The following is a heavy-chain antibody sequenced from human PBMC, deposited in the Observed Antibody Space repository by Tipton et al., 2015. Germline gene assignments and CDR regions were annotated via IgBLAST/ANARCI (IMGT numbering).Heavy chain of an antibody. CDR3: PRSGDTYFDY. V-gene: IGHV4-31*03. CDR1: GDSLSRGTYY. CDR2: IYYSATT. J-gene: IGHJ4*02. Sequence: TLSLTCSVSGDSLSRGTYYWTWIRQHPGKGLEWIGYIYYSATTYYNPSLKSRLTISLDRSKSHFSLQLSSVTAADTAVYYCPRSGDTYFDYWGQGTLVTVSS. D-gene: IGHD5-18*01.